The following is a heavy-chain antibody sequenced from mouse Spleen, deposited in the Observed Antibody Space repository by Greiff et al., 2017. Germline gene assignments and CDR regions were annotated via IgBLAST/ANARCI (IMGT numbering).Heavy chain of an antibody. CDR1: GYTFTSYW. J-gene: IGHJ2*01. V-gene: IGHV1-64*01. CDR2: IHPNSGST. Sequence: QVQLQQPGAELVKPGASVKLSCKASGYTFTSYWMHWVKQRPGQGLEWIGMIHPNSGSTNYNEKFKSKATLTVDKSSSTAYMQLSSLTSEDSAVYYCARWGPTDYFDYWGQGTTLTVSS. CDR3: ARWGPTDYFDY.